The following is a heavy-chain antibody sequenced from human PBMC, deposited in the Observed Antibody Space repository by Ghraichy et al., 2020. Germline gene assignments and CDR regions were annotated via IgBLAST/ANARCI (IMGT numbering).Heavy chain of an antibody. CDR3: ARGRIGTAYYYYGMDV. Sequence: ESLNISCAVYGGSFSGYYWSWIRQPPGKGLEWIGEINHSGSTNYNPSLKSRVTISVDTSKNQFSLKLSSVTAADTAVYYCARGRIGTAYYYYGMDVWGQGTTVTVSS. V-gene: IGHV4-34*01. CDR1: GGSFSGYY. CDR2: INHSGST. D-gene: IGHD1-1*01. J-gene: IGHJ6*02.